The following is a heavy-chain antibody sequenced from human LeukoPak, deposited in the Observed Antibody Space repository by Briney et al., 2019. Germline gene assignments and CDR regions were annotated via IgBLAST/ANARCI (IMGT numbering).Heavy chain of an antibody. CDR2: IYNGGTT. V-gene: IGHV4-59*01. CDR3: AKDITIGGYADGYYYGMDV. CDR1: GCSINSYF. D-gene: IGHD5-12*01. Sequence: PSETLNLTCTVSGCSINSYFRSWIRQPPGKGLEWIAYIYNGGTTNYNPSLKSRVTISVDESRNQFSLKLRSVTAADTAMYYCAKDITIGGYADGYYYGMDVWGQGTTVTVSS. J-gene: IGHJ6*02.